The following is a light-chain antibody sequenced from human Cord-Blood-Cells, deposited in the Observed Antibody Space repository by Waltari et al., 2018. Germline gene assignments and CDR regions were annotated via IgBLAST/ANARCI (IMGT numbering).Light chain of an antibody. J-gene: IGKJ2*01. CDR3: MQALQTPYT. CDR1: QSLLHSNGYNY. Sequence: VIPQSPLSLPVTPGEPGSISCRSSQSLLHSNGYNYLDWFLQKPGQSAQLLIYLGSNRASGVPDRFSGSGSGTDFTLKISRVEAGDGGVYYCMQALQTPYTVGEGTKLEIK. CDR2: LGS. V-gene: IGKV2-28*01.